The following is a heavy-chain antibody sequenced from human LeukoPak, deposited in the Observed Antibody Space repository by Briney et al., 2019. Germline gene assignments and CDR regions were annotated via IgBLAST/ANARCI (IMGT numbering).Heavy chain of an antibody. CDR2: ISGSGGST. CDR3: AKGIRITMIVVVKTFDY. Sequence: PGGSLRLSCAASGFTFSSYAMSWVRQAPGKGLEWVSAISGSGGSTYYADSVKGRFTISRDNSKNTLYLQMNSLRAEDTAVYYCAKGIRITMIVVVKTFDYWGQGTLVTVSS. D-gene: IGHD3-22*01. V-gene: IGHV3-23*01. CDR1: GFTFSSYA. J-gene: IGHJ4*02.